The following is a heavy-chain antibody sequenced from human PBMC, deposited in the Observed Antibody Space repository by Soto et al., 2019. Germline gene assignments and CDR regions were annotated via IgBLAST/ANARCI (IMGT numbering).Heavy chain of an antibody. V-gene: IGHV4-59*01. CDR3: ARISNDYGGNGAFDY. D-gene: IGHD4-17*01. CDR1: GGSISNYY. J-gene: IGHJ4*02. CDR2: VHYSGRA. Sequence: SETLSLTCTVSGGSISNYYWIWIRQPPGKGLDWIGYVHYSGRATYNPSFKSRVSISVDTSKNQFSVNMSSVTAADTAVYHCARISNDYGGNGAFDYWGQGTLVTVSS.